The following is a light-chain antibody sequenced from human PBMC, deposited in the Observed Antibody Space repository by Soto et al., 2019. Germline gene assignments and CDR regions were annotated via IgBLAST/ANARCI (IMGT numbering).Light chain of an antibody. V-gene: IGKV3-15*01. CDR3: QQDNNWPQT. CDR1: QSVSSN. J-gene: IGKJ1*01. Sequence: EIGMTQSSATLSLSPGERATLSCRASQSVSSNLAWYQQKPGQAPRLLIYGASTRATGIPARFSGSGSGTEFTLTISSLQSEDFTVYYCQQDNNWPQTFGQGTKVDVK. CDR2: GAS.